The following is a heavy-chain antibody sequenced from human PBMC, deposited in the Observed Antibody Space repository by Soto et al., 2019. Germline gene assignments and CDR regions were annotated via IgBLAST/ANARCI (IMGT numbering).Heavy chain of an antibody. J-gene: IGHJ4*02. Sequence: SETLSLTCTVSGGSISSNYWTWIRQPPGKGLEWIXYAYXXXSXNXXXSXXXXVTISEDTAKSQFSLKVNSMTAADTAVYYCARYRREAVAGYTLDNWGQGILVTVSS. CDR2: AYXXXSX. CDR1: GGSISSNY. V-gene: IGHV4-59*01. D-gene: IGHD6-13*01. CDR3: ARYRREAVAGYTLDN.